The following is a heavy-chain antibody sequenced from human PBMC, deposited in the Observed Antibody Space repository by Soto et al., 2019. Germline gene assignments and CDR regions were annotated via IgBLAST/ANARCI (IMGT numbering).Heavy chain of an antibody. Sequence: EVQLVESGGSLVQPGGSLRLSCAASGFTFSSDWMHWVRQAPRKGLVWVSRINSDGSSTSYADSVKGRFTISRDNAKNTLYLQMNSLRAEDTAVYYCARANLWFGEFYPFDPWGQGTLVTVSS. V-gene: IGHV3-74*01. CDR2: INSDGSST. D-gene: IGHD3-10*01. CDR3: ARANLWFGEFYPFDP. CDR1: GFTFSSDW. J-gene: IGHJ5*02.